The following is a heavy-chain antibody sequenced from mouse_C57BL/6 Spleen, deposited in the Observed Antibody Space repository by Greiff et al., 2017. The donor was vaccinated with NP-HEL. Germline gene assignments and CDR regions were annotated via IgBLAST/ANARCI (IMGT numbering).Heavy chain of an antibody. D-gene: IGHD1-1*01. Sequence: EVKLVESGGGLVKPGGSLKLSCAASGFTFSDYGMHWVRQAPEKGLEWVAYISSGSSTIYYADTVKGRFTISRDNAKNTLFLQMTSLRSEDTAMYYCARMGSLHYYCSSYNWYFDVWGTGTTVTVSS. J-gene: IGHJ1*03. CDR3: ARMGSLHYYCSSYNWYFDV. CDR2: ISSGSSTI. CDR1: GFTFSDYG. V-gene: IGHV5-17*01.